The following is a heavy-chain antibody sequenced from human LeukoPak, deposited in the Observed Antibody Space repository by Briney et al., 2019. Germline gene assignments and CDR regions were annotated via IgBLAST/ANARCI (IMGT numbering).Heavy chain of an antibody. V-gene: IGHV3-23*01. J-gene: IGHJ1*01. Sequence: GGSLRLSCAASGFTFSSYAMSWVRQAPGKGLEWVSAISGGGGSTYYADSVKGRFTISRDNSKNTLYLQMNSLRAEDTAVYYCAKSVDDFWSGYYRGYFQHWGQGTLVTVSS. CDR2: ISGGGGST. CDR1: GFTFSSYA. CDR3: AKSVDDFWSGYYRGYFQH. D-gene: IGHD3-3*01.